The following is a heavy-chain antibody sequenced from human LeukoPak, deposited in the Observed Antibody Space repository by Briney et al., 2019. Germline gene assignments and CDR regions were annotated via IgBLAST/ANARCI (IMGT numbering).Heavy chain of an antibody. CDR1: GVSICIYY. CDR2: ISNSGST. V-gene: IGHV4-59*08. J-gene: IGHJ4*02. CDR3: ARRGFFDF. Sequence: SETLSLTCTVSGVSICIYYWSWIRQPPGKGLELIAYISNSGSTNYNPSLKSRVTISVDTSKNHFSLKLSSVTAADTAIYFCARRGFFDFWGQGTLVTVSS.